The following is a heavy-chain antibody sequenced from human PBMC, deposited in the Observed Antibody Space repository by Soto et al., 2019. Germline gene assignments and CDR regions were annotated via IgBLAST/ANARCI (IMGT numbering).Heavy chain of an antibody. D-gene: IGHD3-9*01. CDR3: ARSFNDWTTYFDY. J-gene: IGHJ4*02. V-gene: IGHV3-53*01. CDR2: LYTGGSA. CDR1: GFSVTDHH. Sequence: PGGSLRLSCAASGFSVTDHHMTWVRQAPGKGLEWVSVLYTGGSAYYGDSVKGRFTISRDSSTNTLYLQMNSLKVGDTAFYFCARSFNDWTTYFDYWSEGTLVTVSS.